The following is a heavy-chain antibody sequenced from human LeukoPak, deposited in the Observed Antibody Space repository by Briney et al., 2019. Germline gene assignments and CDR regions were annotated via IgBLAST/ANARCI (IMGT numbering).Heavy chain of an antibody. CDR3: ARSTYYDFWSGQLSDAFDI. CDR1: GYSFTSYW. Sequence: GESLKISCKGSGYSFTSYWIGWVRQMPGKGLEWMGIIYPGDSDTRYSPSFQGQGTISADKSISTAYLQWSSLKASDTAMYYCARSTYYDFWSGQLSDAFDIWGRGTMVTVSS. J-gene: IGHJ3*02. CDR2: IYPGDSDT. V-gene: IGHV5-51*01. D-gene: IGHD3-3*01.